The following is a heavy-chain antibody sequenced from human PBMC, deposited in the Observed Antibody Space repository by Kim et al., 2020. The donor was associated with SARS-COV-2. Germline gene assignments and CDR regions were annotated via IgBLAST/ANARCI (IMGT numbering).Heavy chain of an antibody. D-gene: IGHD6-19*01. V-gene: IGHV3-30*18. Sequence: GGSLRLSCAASGFTFSSYGIHWVRQAPGKGLEWVAVISYDGSNKYYADSVKGRFTISRDNSKNTLYLQMNSLRAEDTAVYYCAKAQYSSGSCFDYWGQGTLVTVSS. CDR1: GFTFSSYG. CDR2: ISYDGSNK. CDR3: AKAQYSSGSCFDY. J-gene: IGHJ4*02.